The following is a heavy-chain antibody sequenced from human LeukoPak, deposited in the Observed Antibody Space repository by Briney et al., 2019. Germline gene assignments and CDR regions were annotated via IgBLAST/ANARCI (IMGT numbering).Heavy chain of an antibody. CDR2: IYSGGST. V-gene: IGHV3-53*01. D-gene: IGHD3/OR15-3a*01. CDR1: GFSVSDTF. CDR3: ARWTYP. J-gene: IGHJ5*02. Sequence: GGSPRLSCAVSGFSVSDTFMSWVRQAPGKGLEWVSVIYSGGSTFYADYVKGRFTVFRDNSKNMVYLQMSNVKVEDTAVYFCARWTYPWGPGTLVTVSS.